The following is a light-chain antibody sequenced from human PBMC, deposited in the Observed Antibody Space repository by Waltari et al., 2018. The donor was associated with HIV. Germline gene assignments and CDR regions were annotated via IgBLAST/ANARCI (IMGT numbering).Light chain of an antibody. CDR2: EVT. J-gene: IGLJ3*02. CDR3: NSYTISSTLGV. V-gene: IGLV2-14*01. Sequence: QSALNQPASVSGSPGQSITISCTGTSSDVGGYNYVSWYQQHPGKAPKLMIYEVTNRPSGVSNRFSGSKSGNTASLTISGLQAEDEADYYCNSYTISSTLGVFGGGTKLTVL. CDR1: SSDVGGYNY.